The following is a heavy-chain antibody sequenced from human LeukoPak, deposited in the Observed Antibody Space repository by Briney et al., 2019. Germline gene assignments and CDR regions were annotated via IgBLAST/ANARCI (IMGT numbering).Heavy chain of an antibody. CDR2: IYYSGST. Sequence: SETLSLTCAVSGGSISSGGYSWSWIRQPPGKGLEWIGYIYYSGSTYYNPSLKSRVTISVDTSKNQFSLKLSSVTAADTAVYYCARGLQYYYDSSGYYFDPYYFDYWGQGTLVTVSS. V-gene: IGHV4-31*11. CDR3: ARGLQYYYDSSGYYFDPYYFDY. J-gene: IGHJ4*02. CDR1: GGSISSGGYS. D-gene: IGHD3-22*01.